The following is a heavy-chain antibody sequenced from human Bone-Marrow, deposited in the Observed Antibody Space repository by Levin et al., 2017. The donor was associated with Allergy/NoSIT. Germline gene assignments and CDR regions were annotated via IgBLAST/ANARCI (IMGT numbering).Heavy chain of an antibody. J-gene: IGHJ4*02. D-gene: IGHD5-12*01. Sequence: AGGSLRLSCAASGFSFKDYGMHWVRQASGKGFEWVAFIWADATHQEYADSVKGRFTISRDNAKNTLYLQMDSLRVDDTAMYYCTGDPPQSGFAFACWGQGTPVTVSS. CDR1: GFSFKDYG. CDR3: TGDPPQSGFAFAC. V-gene: IGHV3-33*01. CDR2: IWADATHQ.